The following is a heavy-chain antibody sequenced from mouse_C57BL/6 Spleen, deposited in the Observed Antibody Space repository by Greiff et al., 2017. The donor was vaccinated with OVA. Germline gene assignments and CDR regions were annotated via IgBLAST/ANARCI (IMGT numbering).Heavy chain of an antibody. D-gene: IGHD1-1*01. CDR2: ISYSGST. Sequence: DVQLQESGPGMVKPSQSLSLTCTVTGYSITSGYDWHWIRHFPGNKLEWMGYISYSGSTNYNPSLKSRISITHDTSKNHFFLKLNSVTTEDTATYYCAREGSSYFDYWGQGTTLTVSS. CDR1: GYSITSGYD. J-gene: IGHJ2*01. CDR3: AREGSSYFDY. V-gene: IGHV3-1*01.